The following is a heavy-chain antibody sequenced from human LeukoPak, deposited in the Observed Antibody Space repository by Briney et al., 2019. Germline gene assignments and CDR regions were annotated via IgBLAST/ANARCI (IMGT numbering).Heavy chain of an antibody. Sequence: KSGGSLRLSCAASGFTFSSYSMNWVRQAPGKGLEWVSSISSSSSYIYYADSVKGRFTISRDNAKNSLYLQMNSLRAEDTAVYYCARGSSGYYTEYNWFDPWGQGTLVTVSS. CDR2: ISSSSSYI. V-gene: IGHV3-21*01. CDR1: GFTFSSYS. D-gene: IGHD3-22*01. J-gene: IGHJ5*02. CDR3: ARGSSGYYTEYNWFDP.